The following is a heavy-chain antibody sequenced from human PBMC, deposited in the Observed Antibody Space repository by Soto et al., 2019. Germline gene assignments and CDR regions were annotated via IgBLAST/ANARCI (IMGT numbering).Heavy chain of an antibody. V-gene: IGHV3-48*02. D-gene: IGHD6-13*01. Sequence: EVHLVESGGGLVQPGGSLRLSCAASGFTFSSYSLNWVRQAPGKGLEWVSYITSSGTTVYYADSVRGRFTISRDNAQNSLYLQMNSLRDDATAVYYCARGSSNWAYYFDFWGQGTLVTVSS. CDR3: ARGSSNWAYYFDF. CDR2: ITSSGTTV. J-gene: IGHJ4*02. CDR1: GFTFSSYS.